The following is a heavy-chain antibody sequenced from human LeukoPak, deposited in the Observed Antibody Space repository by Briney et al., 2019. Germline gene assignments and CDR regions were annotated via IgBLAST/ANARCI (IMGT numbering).Heavy chain of an antibody. J-gene: IGHJ4*02. CDR3: AVYYYGSGSYAD. D-gene: IGHD3-10*01. CDR1: GFTFSTYS. Sequence: GGCLRLSCAASGFTFSTYSMNWVRQAPGKGLEWVSSISSSGSYIYYADSVKGRFTISRDNAKNSLYLQMNSLRAEDTAVYYCAVYYYGSGSYADWGQGTLVTVSS. CDR2: ISSSGSYI. V-gene: IGHV3-21*01.